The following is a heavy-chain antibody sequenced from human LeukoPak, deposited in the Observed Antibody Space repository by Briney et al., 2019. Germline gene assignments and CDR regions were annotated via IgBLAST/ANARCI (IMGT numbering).Heavy chain of an antibody. V-gene: IGHV1-3*01. CDR3: ARGYCSGGSCYRFDY. D-gene: IGHD2-15*01. J-gene: IGHJ4*02. Sequence: ASVKVSCKASGYTFTSYAMHWVRQAPGQRLEWMGWINVGNGNTKYSQKFQGSVTITRDTSASTAYMELSSLRSEDTAVYYCARGYCSGGSCYRFDYWGQGTLVTVSS. CDR2: INVGNGNT. CDR1: GYTFTSYA.